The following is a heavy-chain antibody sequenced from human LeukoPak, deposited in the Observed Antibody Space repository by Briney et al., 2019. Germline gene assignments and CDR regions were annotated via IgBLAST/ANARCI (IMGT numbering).Heavy chain of an antibody. V-gene: IGHV4-59*01. D-gene: IGHD3-3*01. CDR2: IYYSGST. CDR3: ARDQADYDFWSGYYRGAFDI. Sequence: SETLSLTCIVSGGSISSYYWSWIRQPPGKGLEWIGYIYYSGSTNYNPSLKSRVTISVDTSKNQFSLKLSSVTAADTAVYYCARDQADYDFWSGYYRGAFDIWGQGTMVTVSS. CDR1: GGSISSYY. J-gene: IGHJ3*02.